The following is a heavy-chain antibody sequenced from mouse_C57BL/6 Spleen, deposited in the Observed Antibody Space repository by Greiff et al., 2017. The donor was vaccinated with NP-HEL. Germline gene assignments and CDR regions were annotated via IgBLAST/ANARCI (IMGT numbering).Heavy chain of an antibody. D-gene: IGHD2-2*01. CDR1: GYTFTDYY. CDR2: IFPGSGST. Sequence: VQLQQSGPELVKPGASVKISCKASGYTFTDYYINWVKQRPGQGLEWIGWIFPGSGSTYYNEKFKGKATLTVDKSSSKAYMLCSSLTSEDSAVYFCANIWLKLVYWYFDVWGTGTTVTVSS. J-gene: IGHJ1*03. CDR3: ANIWLKLVYWYFDV. V-gene: IGHV1-75*01.